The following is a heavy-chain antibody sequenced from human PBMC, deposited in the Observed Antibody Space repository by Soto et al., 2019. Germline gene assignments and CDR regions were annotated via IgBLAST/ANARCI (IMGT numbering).Heavy chain of an antibody. V-gene: IGHV3-30-3*01. J-gene: IGHJ6*02. CDR2: ISFDGSSA. CDR3: ATGYATTWFQYGLDV. Sequence: QVQLVEPGGGVVQPGMSPRLSCAASGLTFDIFAMHWVRQAPGKGLEWVAVISFDGSSAHYADSVEGRFTISRDNSKSTVYLQMDSARPEDTAVYYCATGYATTWFQYGLDVWGQGTSVIVFS. D-gene: IGHD3-9*01. CDR1: GLTFDIFA.